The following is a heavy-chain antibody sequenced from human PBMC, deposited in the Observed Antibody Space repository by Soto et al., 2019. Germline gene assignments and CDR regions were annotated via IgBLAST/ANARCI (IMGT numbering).Heavy chain of an antibody. CDR3: ARSRVRGDRRPGAFDI. Sequence: VSVKVSCKASGYTFTSYYMHWVRQAPGKGLEWMGIINPSGGSTSYAQKFQGRVTMTRDTSTSTVYMELSSLRSEDTAVYYYARSRVRGDRRPGAFDIWGQGTMVTVSS. V-gene: IGHV1-46*03. CDR2: INPSGGST. CDR1: GYTFTSYY. D-gene: IGHD3-10*01. J-gene: IGHJ3*02.